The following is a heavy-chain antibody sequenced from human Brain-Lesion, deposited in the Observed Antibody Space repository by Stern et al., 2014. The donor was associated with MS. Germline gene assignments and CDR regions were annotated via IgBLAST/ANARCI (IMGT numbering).Heavy chain of an antibody. V-gene: IGHV4-61*02. D-gene: IGHD2-2*01. J-gene: IGHJ6*02. CDR3: ARGRVVPGFQYYATDV. Sequence: VQLVESGPGLVKPSQTLSLSCTVSGGSISSGGYYWSWIRQPAGKGLEWIGRIFNSGSTSYNPSLKGRVTIPIDTSKTQFSLRLNPMTAADTAVYYCARGRVVPGFQYYATDVWGQGTTVIVSS. CDR1: GGSISSGGYY. CDR2: IFNSGST.